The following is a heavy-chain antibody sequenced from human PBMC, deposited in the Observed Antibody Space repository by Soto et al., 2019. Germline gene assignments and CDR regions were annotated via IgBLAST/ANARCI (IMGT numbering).Heavy chain of an antibody. Sequence: SVKVSCKASGGTFSSYAISWVRQAPGQGLEWMGGIIPIFGTANYAQKFQGRVTITADESTSTAYMELRSLRSDDTAVYYCARVYMGYDMLTGHDYNWFDPWG. J-gene: IGHJ5*02. V-gene: IGHV1-69*13. CDR3: ARVYMGYDMLTGHDYNWFDP. D-gene: IGHD3-9*01. CDR1: GGTFSSYA. CDR2: IIPIFGTA.